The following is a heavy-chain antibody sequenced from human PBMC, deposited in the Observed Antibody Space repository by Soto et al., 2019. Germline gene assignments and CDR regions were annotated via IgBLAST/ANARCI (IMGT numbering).Heavy chain of an antibody. CDR1: GFTFRTYW. J-gene: IGHJ6*02. D-gene: IGHD5-18*01. V-gene: IGHV3-7*05. CDR2: INQDGSEK. Sequence: EVQLVESGGGLVQPGGSLRLSCGASGFTFRTYWLSWVRQVPGKGLEWVANINQDGSEKNYVDSVKGRFTISRDNAKNSLYLQMSSLRAGDTALYYCARDGRTSWYSYDYHCMDVWGQGTTVTVSS. CDR3: ARDGRTSWYSYDYHCMDV.